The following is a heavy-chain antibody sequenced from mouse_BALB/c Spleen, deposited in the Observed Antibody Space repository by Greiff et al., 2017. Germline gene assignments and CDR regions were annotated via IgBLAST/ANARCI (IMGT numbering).Heavy chain of an antibody. CDR1: GFSLTSYD. Sequence: VKLVESGPGLVAPSQSLSITCTVSGFSLTSYDISWIRQPPGKGLEWLGVIWTGGGTNYNSAFMSRLSISKDNSKSQVFLKMNSLQTDDTAIYYCVRDNGYAMDYWGQGTSVTVSS. CDR3: VRDNGYAMDY. CDR2: IWTGGGT. V-gene: IGHV2-9-2*01. J-gene: IGHJ4*01.